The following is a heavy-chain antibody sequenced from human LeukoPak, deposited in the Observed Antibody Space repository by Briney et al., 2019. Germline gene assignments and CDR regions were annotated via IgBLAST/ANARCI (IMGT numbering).Heavy chain of an antibody. Sequence: SETLSLTCTVSGGSISSYYWSWIRQPPGKGLEWIGYIYYSGSTNYNPSLKSRVTISVDTSKNQFSLKLSSVTAADTAVYYCARSRYSYGHSTDYYFDYWGQGTLITVSS. CDR1: GGSISSYY. D-gene: IGHD5-18*01. V-gene: IGHV4-59*01. CDR2: IYYSGST. J-gene: IGHJ4*02. CDR3: ARSRYSYGHSTDYYFDY.